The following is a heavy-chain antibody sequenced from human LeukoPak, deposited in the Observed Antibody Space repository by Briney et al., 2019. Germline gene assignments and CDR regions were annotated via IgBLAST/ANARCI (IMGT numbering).Heavy chain of an antibody. J-gene: IGHJ4*02. CDR1: GFAFSNYA. CDR3: AKDVCTSPRCLLYFDS. CDR2: ISGFNT. Sequence: GSLRLSCTTSGFAFSNYAMNWVRQAPGKGPEWVSGISGFNTYYADSVKGRFTIFRDNSRNVLYLQMDRLRAEDTAVYSCAKDVCTSPRCLLYFDSWGQGTLVTVSS. D-gene: IGHD2-8*01. V-gene: IGHV3-23*01.